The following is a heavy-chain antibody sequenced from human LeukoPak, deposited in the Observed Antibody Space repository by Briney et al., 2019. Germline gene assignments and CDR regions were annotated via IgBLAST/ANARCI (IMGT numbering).Heavy chain of an antibody. Sequence: GGSLRLSCAASGFTFSSYSMNWVRQAPGKGLEWVSSISSSSSYIYYADSVKGRFTISRDNAKNSLYLQMNSLRAEDTAVYYCARGLVGATSPAYFDYWGQGTLITVSS. CDR3: ARGLVGATSPAYFDY. CDR2: ISSSSSYI. J-gene: IGHJ4*02. D-gene: IGHD1-26*01. V-gene: IGHV3-21*01. CDR1: GFTFSSYS.